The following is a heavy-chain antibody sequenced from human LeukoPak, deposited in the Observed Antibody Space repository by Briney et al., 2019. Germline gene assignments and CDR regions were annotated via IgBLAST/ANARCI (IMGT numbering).Heavy chain of an antibody. CDR3: VRSMSGRNDF. CDR2: INTDGSRT. Sequence: GGSLRLSCAGSGFTFSNYWVHWVRQAPGKGLVGVSRINTDGSRTDYADSVRGRFTISRDNAKNTLSLQMNSLAAEDTAVYYCVRSMSGRNDFWGQGTLVTVSS. V-gene: IGHV3-74*01. J-gene: IGHJ4*02. CDR1: GFTFSNYW. D-gene: IGHD3-3*01.